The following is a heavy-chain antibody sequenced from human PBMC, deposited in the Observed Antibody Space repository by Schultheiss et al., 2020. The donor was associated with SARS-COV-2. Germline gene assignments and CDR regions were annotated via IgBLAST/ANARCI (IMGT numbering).Heavy chain of an antibody. V-gene: IGHV1-46*01. J-gene: IGHJ6*03. CDR3: AREVHEVGVLNLYYYMDV. CDR1: GYTFTSYY. CDR2: INPSGGST. D-gene: IGHD3-10*01. Sequence: GESLKISCKASGYTFTSYYMHWVRQAPGQGLEWMGIINPSGGSTSYAQKFQGRVTMTRDTSTSTVYMELSSLRSEDTAVYYCAREVHEVGVLNLYYYMDVWGKGTTVTVSS.